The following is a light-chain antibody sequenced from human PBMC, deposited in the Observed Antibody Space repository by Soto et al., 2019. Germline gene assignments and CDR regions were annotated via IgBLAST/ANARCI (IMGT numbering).Light chain of an antibody. CDR3: ATWDDSLSGYI. CDR2: RNN. Sequence: QSVLTQPPSASGTPMQMANIYCSRSTSNIGSNYVYWYQQLPGTASKLLMFRNNQRPSGVPGRFSGAKSGTSASLAISGLRTEDEADYSCATWDDSLSGYIFGTGTKV. CDR1: TSNIGSNY. V-gene: IGLV1-47*01. J-gene: IGLJ1*01.